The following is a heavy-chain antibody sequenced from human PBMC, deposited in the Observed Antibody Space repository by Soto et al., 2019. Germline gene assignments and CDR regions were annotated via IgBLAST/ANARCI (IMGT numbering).Heavy chain of an antibody. CDR1: GGSISSYY. D-gene: IGHD4-17*01. CDR2: IYYSGST. Sequence: SETLSLTCTVSGGSISSYYWSWIRQPPGKGLEWIGYIYYSGSTNYNPSLKSRVTISVERSKNQCSLKLSSVTAADTAVYYCARDYVWDDYGDLVDYYMDVWGKGTTVTVSS. CDR3: ARDYVWDDYGDLVDYYMDV. V-gene: IGHV4-59*01. J-gene: IGHJ6*03.